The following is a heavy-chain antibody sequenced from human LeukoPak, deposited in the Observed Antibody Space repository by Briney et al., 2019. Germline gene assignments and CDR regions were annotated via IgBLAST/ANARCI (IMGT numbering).Heavy chain of an antibody. CDR3: ARDVRNYYYMDV. V-gene: IGHV3-21*01. CDR2: ISSSSSYI. Sequence: GGSLRLSCAASGFTFSSYSMNWVRRAPGKGLEWVSSISSSSSYIYYADSVKGRFTISRDNAKNSLYLQMNSLRAEDTAVYYCARDVRNYYYMDVWGKGTTVTVSS. CDR1: GFTFSSYS. J-gene: IGHJ6*03.